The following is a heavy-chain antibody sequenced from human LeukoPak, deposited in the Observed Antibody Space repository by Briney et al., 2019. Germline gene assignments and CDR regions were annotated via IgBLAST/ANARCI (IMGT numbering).Heavy chain of an antibody. V-gene: IGHV4-34*01. D-gene: IGHD1-26*01. Sequence: SETLSLTCAADGGSFSDFFWGWFRQPPGKGLEWIGEVNHRGSTNYNPSLKSRVTISVDTSKNQFSLKLSSVTAADTAVYYCARDRGSYWFDPWGQGTLVTVSS. CDR3: ARDRGSYWFDP. CDR1: GGSFSDFF. CDR2: VNHRGST. J-gene: IGHJ5*02.